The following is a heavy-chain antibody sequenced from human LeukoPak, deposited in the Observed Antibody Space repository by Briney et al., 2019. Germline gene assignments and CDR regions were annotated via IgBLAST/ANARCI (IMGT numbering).Heavy chain of an antibody. CDR2: ISYDGSNK. D-gene: IGHD1-1*01. CDR3: ARYWNDATDAFDI. V-gene: IGHV3-30-3*01. J-gene: IGHJ3*02. CDR1: GFTFSSYA. Sequence: PGGSLRLSCAASGFTFSSYAMHWVRQAPSKGLEWVAVISYDGSNKYYADSVKGRFTISRDNSKNTLYLQMNSLRAEDTAVYYCARYWNDATDAFDIWGQGTMVTVSS.